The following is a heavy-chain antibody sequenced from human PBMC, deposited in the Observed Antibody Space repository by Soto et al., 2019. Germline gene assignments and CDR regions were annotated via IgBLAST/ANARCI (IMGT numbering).Heavy chain of an antibody. D-gene: IGHD4-17*01. CDR3: AKDLANGDYVSLKAFDI. V-gene: IGHV3-23*01. CDR2: ISGSGGST. J-gene: IGHJ3*02. Sequence: GGSLRLSCAASGFTFSSYAMSWVRQAPGKGLEWVSAISGSGGSTYYADSVKGRFTISRDNSKNTLYLQMNSLRAEDTAVYYCAKDLANGDYVSLKAFDIWGQGTMVTVSS. CDR1: GFTFSSYA.